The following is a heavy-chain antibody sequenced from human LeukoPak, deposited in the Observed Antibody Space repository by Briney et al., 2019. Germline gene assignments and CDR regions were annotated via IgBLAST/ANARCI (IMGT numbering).Heavy chain of an antibody. D-gene: IGHD3-9*01. J-gene: IGHJ4*02. CDR3: AKEASADYDILTSYYVGALDY. CDR2: ISGSGGST. CDR1: GFTFSSYA. Sequence: GGSLRLSCAASGFTFSSYAMSWVRQAPGKGLEWVSAISGSGGSTYYADSVKGRFTISRDNSKNTLYLQMNSLRDEDTAVYYCAKEASADYDILTSYYVGALDYWGQGTLVTVSS. V-gene: IGHV3-23*01.